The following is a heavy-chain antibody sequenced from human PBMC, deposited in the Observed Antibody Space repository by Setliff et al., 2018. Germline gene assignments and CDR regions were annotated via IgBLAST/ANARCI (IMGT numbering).Heavy chain of an antibody. Sequence: AASVKVSCKASGYTFTNYYINWVRQAPGLGLEWMGIINPRAGTTSYAQKFQGRVTMTRDTSTRTVYMELSSLRSEDTAVYYCARGGSPDCDNTSCRYGDYVYWGRGALVTVSS. CDR3: ARGGSPDCDNTSCRYGDYVY. J-gene: IGHJ4*02. V-gene: IGHV1-46*03. D-gene: IGHD2-2*01. CDR1: GYTFTNYY. CDR2: INPRAGTT.